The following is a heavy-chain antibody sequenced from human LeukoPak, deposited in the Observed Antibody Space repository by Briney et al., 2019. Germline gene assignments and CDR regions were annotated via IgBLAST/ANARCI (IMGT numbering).Heavy chain of an antibody. CDR1: GGSLSGYY. CDR2: INHGGST. J-gene: IGHJ4*02. D-gene: IGHD4/OR15-4a*01. CDR3: AREGRMSMGIEY. Sequence: SETLSLTCTVYGGSLSGYYWSWIRQSPGKGLEWIGEINHGGSTNYNPSLKSRVTMSVDTSKNHFSLKLSSVTAADTAVYFCAREGRMSMGIEYWGQGTLVTVSS. V-gene: IGHV4-34*01.